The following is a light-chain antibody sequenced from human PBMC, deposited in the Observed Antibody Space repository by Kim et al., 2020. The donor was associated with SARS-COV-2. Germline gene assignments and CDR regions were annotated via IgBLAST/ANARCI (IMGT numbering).Light chain of an antibody. V-gene: IGKV1-5*01. CDR1: QDIHKW. CDR2: EAS. J-gene: IGKJ2*01. CDR3: QQYVSPSRT. Sequence: DIQLTQSPSTLSASVGDRITITCRASQDIHKWLAWFQQKPGKAPKLLISEASSLKSGVPSRFSGSGFGTHFTLTISSLQPDDCATYYCQQYVSPSRTFGQGTKVDIK.